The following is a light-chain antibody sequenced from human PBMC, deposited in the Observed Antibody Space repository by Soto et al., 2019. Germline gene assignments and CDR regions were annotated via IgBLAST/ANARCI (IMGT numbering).Light chain of an antibody. V-gene: IGKV1-39*01. CDR2: AAS. J-gene: IGKJ5*01. Sequence: DIKMNLSPSALSASVGDRITITCRASQSISRYLNWYQHKPGKAPKLLINAASSLERGVPSRFSGGGSGTDFTLNISSLQPDDFATCDCHQNYTLLPSSFG. CDR1: QSISRY. CDR3: HQNYTLLPSS.